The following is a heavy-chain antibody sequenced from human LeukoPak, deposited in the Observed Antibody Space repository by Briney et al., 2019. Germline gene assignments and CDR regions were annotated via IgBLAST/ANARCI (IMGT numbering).Heavy chain of an antibody. CDR1: GFTSSSYW. Sequence: GGSLRLSCAASGFTSSSYWMHWVRQAPGKGLVWVSRINSDGNNTNYADSVKGRFTISRDNAKNTLYLQMNSLRAEDTAVYYCARALSSTSSRSLDYWGQGTLVTVSS. CDR3: ARALSSTSSRSLDY. D-gene: IGHD6-6*01. V-gene: IGHV3-74*01. CDR2: INSDGNNT. J-gene: IGHJ4*02.